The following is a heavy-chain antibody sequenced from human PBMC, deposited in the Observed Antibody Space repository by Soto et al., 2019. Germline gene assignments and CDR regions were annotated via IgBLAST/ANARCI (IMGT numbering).Heavy chain of an antibody. J-gene: IGHJ6*01. CDR2: SSAYSGNT. Sequence: QVQLVQSGADVKKPGASVKVSCKASGYTFTSYHISCVRHAPGQGLEWVGWSSAYSGNTISAHKLQGRVTLTPDTSSSTCCMELRRLRSDDTAVYYCATELGGSATGTTEEYFYGMDVWGAGATVTVAA. CDR3: ATELGGSATGTTEEYFYGMDV. V-gene: IGHV1-18*01. D-gene: IGHD1-1*01. CDR1: GYTFTSYH.